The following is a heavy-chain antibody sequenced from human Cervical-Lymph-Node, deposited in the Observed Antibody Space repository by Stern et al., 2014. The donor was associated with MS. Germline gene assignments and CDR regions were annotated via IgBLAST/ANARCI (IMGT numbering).Heavy chain of an antibody. V-gene: IGHV3-66*01. Sequence: MQLVESGGGLVQPGGSLRLSCAASGLTVSSNHMSWVRQAPGQGLEWVSHIYSGGSTFYVDSVNGKITLSRANSQKHTYFHIYSGGSTFYVDSVKGRFTISRDNSENTLSLQMNSLRAEDTAVYYCARVRGSETSYGMDVWGQGTTVTVSS. CDR1: GLTVSSNH. J-gene: IGHJ6*02. CDR2: IYSGGST. CDR3: GRFTISRDNSENTLSLQMNSLRAEDTAVYYCARVRGSETSYGMDV. D-gene: IGHD2-15*01.